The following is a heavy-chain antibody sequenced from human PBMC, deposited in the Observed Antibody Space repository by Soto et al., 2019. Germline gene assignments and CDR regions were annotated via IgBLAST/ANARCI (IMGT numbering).Heavy chain of an antibody. V-gene: IGHV1-18*01. CDR3: AMVDNYVTPTPQDV. D-gene: IGHD3-16*01. J-gene: IGHJ6*02. CDR2: ISPYTGNT. Sequence: QVQLVQSGDEVKKPGASVKVSCKASGYIFVNYGIAWVRQAPGQGLEWLGWISPYTGNTHDASKVQGRLTLTTDTPTSTAFMDLGSLTSADTAVYYCAMVDNYVTPTPQDVWGQGTTVTVSS. CDR1: GYIFVNYG.